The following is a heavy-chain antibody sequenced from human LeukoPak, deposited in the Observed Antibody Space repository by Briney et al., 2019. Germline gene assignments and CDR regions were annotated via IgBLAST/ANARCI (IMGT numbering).Heavy chain of an antibody. CDR2: IHHSGAT. J-gene: IGHJ4*02. Sequence: PSETLSLTCTVSGGSIRSSYWNWIRQPPGKGLEWIGSIHHSGATNFKTSLESRVTISVDTSKNQFSLKLRSVTAADTAVYYCARESCSSARCQIDYWGQGTLVTVSS. CDR3: ARESCSSARCQIDY. V-gene: IGHV4-59*12. D-gene: IGHD2-2*01. CDR1: GGSIRSSY.